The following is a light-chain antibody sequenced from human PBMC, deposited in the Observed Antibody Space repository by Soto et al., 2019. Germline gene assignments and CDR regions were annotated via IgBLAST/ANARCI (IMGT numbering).Light chain of an antibody. J-gene: IGKJ5*01. V-gene: IGKV3-11*01. CDR1: QSVSSY. Sequence: ETALTQAPATLSLSPVDSATLSCMARQSVSSYLAWYQQKPGQAPRLLIYDASNRVTGIPARFRGSGSGTDFTLIISSLEPDDFAVDYCQQRSNWQITFGQGTRLENK. CDR3: QQRSNWQIT. CDR2: DAS.